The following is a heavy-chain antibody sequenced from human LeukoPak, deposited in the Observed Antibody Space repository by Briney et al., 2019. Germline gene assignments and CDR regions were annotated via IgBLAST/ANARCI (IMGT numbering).Heavy chain of an antibody. CDR1: GGSISSYY. Sequence: PSETLSLTCTVSGGSISSYYWSWIRQPPGKGLEWIGYIYNSGSTNCNPSLKSRVTISIDTSKNQFSLKLSSVTAADTAVYYCARLLRVGYCSTTTCNWFDPWGQGTLVTVSS. V-gene: IGHV4-59*12. D-gene: IGHD2-2*03. CDR2: IYNSGST. CDR3: ARLLRVGYCSTTTCNWFDP. J-gene: IGHJ5*02.